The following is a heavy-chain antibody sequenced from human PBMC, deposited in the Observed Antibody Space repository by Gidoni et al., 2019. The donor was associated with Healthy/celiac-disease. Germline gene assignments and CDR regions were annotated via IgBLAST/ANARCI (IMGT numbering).Heavy chain of an antibody. CDR2: IIPIFGTA. J-gene: IGHJ1*01. D-gene: IGHD6-19*01. V-gene: IGHV1-69*06. Sequence: QVQLVQSGAEVKKPGSSVQVSCKASGGTFSSYAISWVRQAPGQGLEWMGGIIPIFGTANYAQKVQGRVTITADKSTSTADMELRSLRSEDTAVYYCARDEGSSGWLAEYFQHWGQGTLVTVSS. CDR3: ARDEGSSGWLAEYFQH. CDR1: GGTFSSYA.